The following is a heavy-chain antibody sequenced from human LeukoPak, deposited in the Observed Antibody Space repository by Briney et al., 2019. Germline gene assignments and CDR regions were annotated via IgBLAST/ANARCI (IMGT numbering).Heavy chain of an antibody. CDR1: GFTVSSNY. J-gene: IGHJ4*02. D-gene: IGHD3-22*01. CDR3: ARDTGDYDRWYYFDY. V-gene: IGHV3-53*01. Sequence: GGSLRLSCAASGFTVSSNYMSWVRQAPGKGLEWVSVIYSGGSTYYADSVKGRFTISRDNSKNTLYLQMNSLRAEDTAVYYCARDTGDYDRWYYFDYWGQGTLVTVSS. CDR2: IYSGGST.